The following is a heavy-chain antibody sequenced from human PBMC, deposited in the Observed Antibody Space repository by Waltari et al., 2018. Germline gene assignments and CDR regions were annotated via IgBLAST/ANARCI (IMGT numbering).Heavy chain of an antibody. CDR2: ISYDGSNK. J-gene: IGHJ4*02. V-gene: IGHV3-30*18. Sequence: QVQLVESGGGVVQPGRSLRLSCAASGFTFSSYRMHWFRQAPGKGLEWVAVISYDGSNKYYADSVKGRFTISRDNSKNTLYLQMNSLRAEDTAVYYCAKLQRVVTAAGLFDYWGQGTLVTVSS. D-gene: IGHD6-13*01. CDR1: GFTFSSYR. CDR3: AKLQRVVTAAGLFDY.